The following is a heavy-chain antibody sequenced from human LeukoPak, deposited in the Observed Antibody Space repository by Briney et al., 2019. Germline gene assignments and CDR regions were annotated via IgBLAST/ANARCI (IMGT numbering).Heavy chain of an antibody. Sequence: PGGSLRLSCAASGFIFSSFWMHWVRQVPGKGLVWVSHINSGGRKTDYADSVRGRFTISRDNAKNTLYLQMNRLTVEDTAVYHCGRGMRDYYGLDYWGQGILVTVSS. J-gene: IGHJ4*02. V-gene: IGHV3-74*01. D-gene: IGHD3-10*01. CDR1: GFIFSSFW. CDR3: GRGMRDYYGLDY. CDR2: INSGGRKT.